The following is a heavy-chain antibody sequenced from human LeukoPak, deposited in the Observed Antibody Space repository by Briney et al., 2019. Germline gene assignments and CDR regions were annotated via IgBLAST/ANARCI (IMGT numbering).Heavy chain of an antibody. CDR1: GFTFSSYG. CDR2: IWYDGSNK. D-gene: IGHD2-15*01. Sequence: GGSLRLSCAASGFTFSSYGMHWVRQAPGKGLEWVAVIWYDGSNKYYADSVKGRFTISRDNSKNTLYLQMNSLRVEDTAVYYCARAYCSGGSCPYWYFDLWDRGTLVTVSS. CDR3: ARAYCSGGSCPYWYFDL. J-gene: IGHJ2*01. V-gene: IGHV3-33*01.